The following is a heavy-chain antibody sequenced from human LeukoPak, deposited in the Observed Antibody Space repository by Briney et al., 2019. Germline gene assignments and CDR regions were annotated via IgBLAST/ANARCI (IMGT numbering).Heavy chain of an antibody. D-gene: IGHD3-10*02. CDR3: ARDALGMLGVWYFDL. CDR2: IYNSGST. Sequence: SETLSLTCNVSLGSISSYSWTWIRQPAGKGLERIGRIYNSGSTNYDPSLESRVTMSVDTSKKQLSLKLSSVTAADTAVYYCARDALGMLGVWYFDLWGRGTLVTVSS. CDR1: LGSISSYS. J-gene: IGHJ2*01. V-gene: IGHV4-4*07.